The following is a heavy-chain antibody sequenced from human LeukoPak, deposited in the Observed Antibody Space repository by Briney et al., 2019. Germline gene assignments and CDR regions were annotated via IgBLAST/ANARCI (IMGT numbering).Heavy chain of an antibody. D-gene: IGHD3-16*01. CDR2: IYHSGST. CDR3: AGDYKTLAY. CDR1: GGSISSYY. J-gene: IGHJ4*02. V-gene: IGHV4-59*01. Sequence: SETLSLTCTVSGGSISSYYWSWIRQPPGKGLEWIGYIYHSGSTEYNPSLKSRVTISLDTSKNQFSLKLRSVTPADTAVYYCAGDYKTLAYWGQGTLVTVSS.